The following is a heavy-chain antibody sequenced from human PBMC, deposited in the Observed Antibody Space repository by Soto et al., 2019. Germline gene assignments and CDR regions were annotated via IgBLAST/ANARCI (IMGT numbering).Heavy chain of an antibody. Sequence: QEQLVESGGGVVQPGRSLRLSCAASGFTFSHCGMHWVRQAPGKGLEWVAVIWNDGRTKCYADSVKGRFTVSRDDSKDTVYLQVSSLRVEDSAVYYCARDDGYGDPEYFQLWGQGTLVTVSS. CDR1: GFTFSHCG. J-gene: IGHJ1*01. D-gene: IGHD4-17*01. CDR3: ARDDGYGDPEYFQL. V-gene: IGHV3-33*01. CDR2: IWNDGRTK.